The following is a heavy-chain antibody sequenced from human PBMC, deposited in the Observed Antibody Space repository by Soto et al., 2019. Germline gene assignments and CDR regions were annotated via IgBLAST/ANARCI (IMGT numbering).Heavy chain of an antibody. CDR2: IYYSGST. Sequence: SETLSLTCTVSGGSVSSGSYYWSWIRQPPGKGLEWIGYIYYSGSTNYNPSLKSRVTISVDTSKNQFSLKLSSVTAADTAVYYCARDYYDSSGYYYDYRGKGTLVTVSS. J-gene: IGHJ4*02. CDR1: GGSVSSGSYY. V-gene: IGHV4-61*01. D-gene: IGHD3-22*01. CDR3: ARDYYDSSGYYYDY.